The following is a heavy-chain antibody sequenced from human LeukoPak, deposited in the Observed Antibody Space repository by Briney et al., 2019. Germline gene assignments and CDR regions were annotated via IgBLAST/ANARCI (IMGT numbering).Heavy chain of an antibody. CDR1: GFTFSSYS. Sequence: GGSLRLSCAASGFTFSSYSMNWVRQAPGKGLEWVSSISSSSYIYYADSVKGRFTISRDNDKNSLYLQMNSLRAEDTAVYYCARDDYGGNSGDYWGQGTLVTVSS. V-gene: IGHV3-21*01. D-gene: IGHD4-23*01. CDR2: ISSSSYI. J-gene: IGHJ4*02. CDR3: ARDDYGGNSGDY.